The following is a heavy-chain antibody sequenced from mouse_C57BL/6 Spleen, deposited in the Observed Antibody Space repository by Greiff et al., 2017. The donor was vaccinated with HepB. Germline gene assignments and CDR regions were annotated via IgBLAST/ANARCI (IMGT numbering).Heavy chain of an antibody. J-gene: IGHJ1*03. CDR2: ISSGGSYT. D-gene: IGHD2-5*01. CDR1: GFTFSSYG. CDR3: ARHKNRDSNYGYFDV. Sequence: EVKLMESGGDLVKPGGSLKLSCAASGFTFSSYGMSWVRQTPDKRLEWVATISSGGSYTYYPDSVKGRFTISRDNAKNTLYLQMSSLKSEDTAMYYCARHKNRDSNYGYFDVWGTGTTVTVSS. V-gene: IGHV5-6*01.